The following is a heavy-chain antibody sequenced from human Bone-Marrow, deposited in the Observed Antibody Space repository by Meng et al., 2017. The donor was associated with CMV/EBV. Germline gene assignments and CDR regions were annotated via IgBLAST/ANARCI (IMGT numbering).Heavy chain of an antibody. Sequence: GESLKISCAASGFSFSSRDMHWVRQVPGEGLQWVASVLFDGSNKFYPDSVKGRFTISRDNSKGTLYLQMTNLKTEDTAVYYCAKDLPHASFDYWGQGTLVTVSS. CDR1: GFSFSSRD. CDR3: AKDLPHASFDY. CDR2: VLFDGSNK. J-gene: IGHJ4*02. V-gene: IGHV3-30*02. D-gene: IGHD5/OR15-5a*01.